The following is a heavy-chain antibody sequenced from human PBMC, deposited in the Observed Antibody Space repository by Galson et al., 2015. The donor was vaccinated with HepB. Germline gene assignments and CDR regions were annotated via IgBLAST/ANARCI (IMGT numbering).Heavy chain of an antibody. CDR2: ISVYNGHT. Sequence: SVKVSCKASGYTFTTYDISWVRQAPGQGLEWMGWISVYNGHTKYAQNLQGRVTMTTDTSTTTAYMELRSLRSDDTAVYYCARSPSSLDAFDIWGQGTMVTVSS. CDR3: ARSPSSLDAFDI. V-gene: IGHV1-18*04. D-gene: IGHD6-6*01. J-gene: IGHJ3*02. CDR1: GYTFTTYD.